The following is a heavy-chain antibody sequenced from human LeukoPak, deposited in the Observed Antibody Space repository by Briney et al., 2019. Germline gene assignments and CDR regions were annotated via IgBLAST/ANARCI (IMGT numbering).Heavy chain of an antibody. CDR3: ARGDYYGLGSYYNSYFYFYMDV. CDR2: INPNSGGT. CDR1: GYTFTGYY. J-gene: IGHJ6*03. Sequence: GASVKVSCKASGYTFTGYYMHWVRQAPGQGLKWMGWINPNSGGTNYAQKFQGRVTMTRDTSITTAYMALSRLRSDDTAVYYCARGDYYGLGSYYNSYFYFYMDVWGKGTTVTISS. D-gene: IGHD3-10*01. V-gene: IGHV1-2*02.